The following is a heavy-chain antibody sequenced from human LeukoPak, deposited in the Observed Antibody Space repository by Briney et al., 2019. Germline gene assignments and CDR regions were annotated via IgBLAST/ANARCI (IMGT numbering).Heavy chain of an antibody. CDR1: GFTVSSNY. D-gene: IGHD3-22*01. V-gene: IGHV3-53*01. Sequence: GGSLRLSCAASGFTVSSNYMSWVRQAPGKGLECVSVIYSRGGTYYADSVQGRFTISRDASKNTLFLQMNSLRAGDTAVYYCARKTDSSGSGDYWGQGTLVTVSS. CDR2: IYSRGGT. CDR3: ARKTDSSGSGDY. J-gene: IGHJ4*02.